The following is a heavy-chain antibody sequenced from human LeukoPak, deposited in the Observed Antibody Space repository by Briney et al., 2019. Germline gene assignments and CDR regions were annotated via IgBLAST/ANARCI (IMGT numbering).Heavy chain of an antibody. V-gene: IGHV3-21*01. CDR2: ISSSSRYI. CDR3: ALGESTRPFDY. CDR1: GFTFSSYA. D-gene: IGHD3-10*01. Sequence: GGSLRLSCAASGFTFSSYAMNWVRQAPGKGLEWVSSISSSSRYIYYGDSVKGRFTISRDNAKNSLYLQMKSLRAEDTAVYYCALGESTRPFDYWGQGTLVTVSS. J-gene: IGHJ4*02.